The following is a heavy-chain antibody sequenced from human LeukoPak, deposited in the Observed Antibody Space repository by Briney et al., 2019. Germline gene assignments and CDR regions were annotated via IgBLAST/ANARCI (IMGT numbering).Heavy chain of an antibody. CDR2: ISGDGRTT. V-gene: IGHV3-74*01. CDR1: GVTLSNYW. CDR3: VTYNWEYEADY. J-gene: IGHJ4*02. D-gene: IGHD1-20*01. Sequence: GGSLRLSCVGSGVTLSNYWMYWVRQGPEKGLVWVSRISGDGRTTDYADSGKGRFTTLRDNAKNTLYLQMNSLRAEDTAVYYCVTYNWEYEADYWGQGTLVTVSS.